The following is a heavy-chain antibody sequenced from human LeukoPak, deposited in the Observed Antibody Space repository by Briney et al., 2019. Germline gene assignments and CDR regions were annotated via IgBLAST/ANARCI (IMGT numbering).Heavy chain of an antibody. CDR3: AKDPLGTMVRGVLFDY. Sequence: PGGSRRLSCVVSGFTFTNAWMTWVRQAPGKGLEWVGRIKSKTDGGTADYAPPVKGRFSISRDDSKNTLYLQMNSLRAEDTAVYYCAKDPLGTMVRGVLFDYWGQGTLVTVSS. J-gene: IGHJ4*02. V-gene: IGHV3-15*01. D-gene: IGHD3-10*01. CDR1: GFTFTNAW. CDR2: IKSKTDGGTA.